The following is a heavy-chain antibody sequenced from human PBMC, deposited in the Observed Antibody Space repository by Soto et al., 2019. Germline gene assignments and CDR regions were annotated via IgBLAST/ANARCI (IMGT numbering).Heavy chain of an antibody. V-gene: IGHV1-3*01. Sequence: GASVKVSCKASGYTFTSYGIHWVRQAPGQRLEWTGWINAYNGNTNYSEKIQGRVTITKDTSTSTAYMELRSLRSDDTAVYYCARERFGASGYWGQGTLFTV. D-gene: IGHD3-3*01. CDR3: ARERFGASGY. CDR2: INAYNGNT. CDR1: GYTFTSYG. J-gene: IGHJ4*02.